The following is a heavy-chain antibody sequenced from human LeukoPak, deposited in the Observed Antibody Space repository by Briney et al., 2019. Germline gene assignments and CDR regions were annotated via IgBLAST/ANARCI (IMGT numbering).Heavy chain of an antibody. V-gene: IGHV3-74*01. CDR3: ARVFSGWYFYFDN. Sequence: GGSLRLSCAASGFTFSTYWMHWVRQAPGKGLVWVSRINSDGSSTTYADSVKGRFTISRDNAKNTLYLQMNSLRAEDTGVYFCARVFSGWYFYFDNWGQGTLVTVSS. CDR1: GFTFSTYW. J-gene: IGHJ4*02. CDR2: INSDGSST. D-gene: IGHD6-19*01.